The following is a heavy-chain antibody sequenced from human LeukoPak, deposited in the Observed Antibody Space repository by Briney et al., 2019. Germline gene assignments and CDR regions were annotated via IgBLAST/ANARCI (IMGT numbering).Heavy chain of an antibody. D-gene: IGHD3-10*01. CDR3: AAMIRGVIDYFDY. J-gene: IGHJ4*02. V-gene: IGHV4-34*01. Sequence: LTPSETLSLTCVVYGGSFSDYYWSWIRQTPGKGLEWIGEVNHSGGTNCNPSLKSRVTISGDTSKKEFSLRLGSVTAADTAVYYCAAMIRGVIDYFDYWGQGTLVTVPS. CDR1: GGSFSDYY. CDR2: VNHSGGT.